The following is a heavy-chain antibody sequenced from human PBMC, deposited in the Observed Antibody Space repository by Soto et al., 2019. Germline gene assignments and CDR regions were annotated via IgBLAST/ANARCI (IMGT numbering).Heavy chain of an antibody. V-gene: IGHV1-18*01. CDR2: ISAYNGNT. J-gene: IGHJ6*02. Sequence: GSVKGSCKASGYPFSNYGFTLVRQAPGQGTQWTGWISAYNGNTDYAQKFRGRVTMTTDTSTTTGNMELRSLRSEDTAVYYCARGGRYCSGGSCSPSYNYGLDVWGQGTTVTVSS. D-gene: IGHD2-15*01. CDR1: GYPFSNYG. CDR3: ARGGRYCSGGSCSPSYNYGLDV.